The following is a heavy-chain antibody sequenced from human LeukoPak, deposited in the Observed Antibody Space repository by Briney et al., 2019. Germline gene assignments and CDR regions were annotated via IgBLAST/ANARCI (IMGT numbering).Heavy chain of an antibody. CDR1: GFSFSSYA. V-gene: IGHV3-23*01. D-gene: IGHD7-27*01. J-gene: IGHJ4*02. CDR3: AKHWGPGMAFYES. Sequence: HPGGSLRLSCVASGFSFSSYAMTWVRQAPGKGLEWVSAISGGGDYIYYGDSVKGRFTTSRDHSKRTLYLQMSNLRAEDTAVYYCAKHWGPGMAFYESWGQGTQVTVSS. CDR2: ISGGGDYI.